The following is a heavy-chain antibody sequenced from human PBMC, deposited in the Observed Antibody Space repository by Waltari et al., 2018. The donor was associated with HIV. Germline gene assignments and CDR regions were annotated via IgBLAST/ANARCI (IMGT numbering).Heavy chain of an antibody. CDR1: GCTFCMSW. CDR3: ARPRLDSINC. D-gene: IGHD2-2*03. J-gene: IGHJ4*02. V-gene: IGHV3-74*02. Sequence: EVRLLDSVGGLAQPGESLRLSCSASGCTFCMSWMHWVRQATGMGPVWVSRINSDGSDTTYAGSVKGRFTISRDNSKNMLYLQMSSLRVEDTGIYDCARPRLDSINCWGQGTLVTVSS. CDR2: INSDGSDT.